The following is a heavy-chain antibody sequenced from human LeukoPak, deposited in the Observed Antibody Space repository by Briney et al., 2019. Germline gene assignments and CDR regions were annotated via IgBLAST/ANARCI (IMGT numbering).Heavy chain of an antibody. CDR2: INPNSGAT. CDR1: GYSFTGYY. CDR3: AVATNYYGSSAYYVDP. D-gene: IGHD3-22*01. J-gene: IGHJ5*02. V-gene: IGHV1-2*02. Sequence: GASVKVSCKASGYSFTGYYMHWIRQAPGQGLEWMGWINPNSGATNNAHKLQGRVAMTRDTSISTAYMELSGLRSDDTAVYHCAVATNYYGSSAYYVDPWGQGTLVTVSS.